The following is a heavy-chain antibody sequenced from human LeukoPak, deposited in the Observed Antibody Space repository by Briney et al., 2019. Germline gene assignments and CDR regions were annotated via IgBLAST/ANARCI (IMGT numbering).Heavy chain of an antibody. CDR2: IYTSGST. CDR1: GGSISSYY. D-gene: IGHD2-2*01. Sequence: SETLSLTCTVSGGSISSYYWSWIRQPAGKGLEWIGRIYTSGSTNYNPSLKSRVTMSVDTSKSLFSLELSSVPAADTAVYCCARGVVRRGHDNWFDPWGQGTLVTVSS. V-gene: IGHV4-4*07. CDR3: ARGVVRRGHDNWFDP. J-gene: IGHJ5*02.